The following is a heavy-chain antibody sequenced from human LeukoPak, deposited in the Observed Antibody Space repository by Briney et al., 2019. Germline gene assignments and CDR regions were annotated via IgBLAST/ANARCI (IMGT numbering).Heavy chain of an antibody. CDR3: AREKSYSFVDY. Sequence: ASVTVSCKSSAYTFTGYYVRWVRQAPGQGLEWMGWVNPHSGDTNYAQNFQGRVTMTRDTSISTAYMELSRLTSDDAAVYYCAREKSYSFVDYWGQGTLVTVSS. V-gene: IGHV1-2*02. J-gene: IGHJ4*02. D-gene: IGHD3-16*02. CDR2: VNPHSGDT. CDR1: AYTFTGYY.